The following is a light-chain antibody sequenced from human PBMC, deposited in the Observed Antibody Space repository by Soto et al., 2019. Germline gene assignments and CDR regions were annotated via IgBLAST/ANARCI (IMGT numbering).Light chain of an antibody. Sequence: DIQMTQSPSSLSASVGDRVTITCRASQSITNYLNWYQQKPGKAPKLLIYAASSLQSGVPSRFSGGESGTDFTLSISSLQPEDFATYYCQQSYSTPWTFGQGTKVEIK. CDR3: QQSYSTPWT. J-gene: IGKJ1*01. V-gene: IGKV1-39*01. CDR1: QSITNY. CDR2: AAS.